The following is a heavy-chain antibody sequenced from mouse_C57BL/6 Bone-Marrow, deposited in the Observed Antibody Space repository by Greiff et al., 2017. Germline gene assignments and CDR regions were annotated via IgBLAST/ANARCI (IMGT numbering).Heavy chain of an antibody. D-gene: IGHD1-1*01. CDR2: IWWDDDT. Sequence: QVTLKVSGPGILQPSQTLRLTCSFSGFSLSTFGMGVGWIRQPSGKGLEWLAHIWWDDDTYYNPALKRQLTISKDTSKNQVFLKLANVDTADTATYYFALIVPHYYGSSSWFAYWGQGTLVTVSA. CDR3: ALIVPHYYGSSSWFAY. J-gene: IGHJ3*01. V-gene: IGHV8-8*01. CDR1: GFSLSTFGMG.